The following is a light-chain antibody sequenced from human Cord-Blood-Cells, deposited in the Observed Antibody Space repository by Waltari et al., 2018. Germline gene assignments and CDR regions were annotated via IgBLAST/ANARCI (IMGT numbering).Light chain of an antibody. CDR2: GAS. CDR1: QSVSSN. Sequence: EIVMTQSPATLSXSPGERATLSCRASQSVSSNLAWYQQKPGQAPRLLIYGASTRATXIPAGFXCRGSGXXFTXTIXSLXSEDFAXXYCXQYNNWPPLTFGGGTKVEXK. J-gene: IGKJ4*01. V-gene: IGKV3-15*01. CDR3: XQYNNWPPLT.